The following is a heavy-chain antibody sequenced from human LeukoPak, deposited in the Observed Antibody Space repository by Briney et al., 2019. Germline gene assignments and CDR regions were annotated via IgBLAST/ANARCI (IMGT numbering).Heavy chain of an antibody. D-gene: IGHD2-21*02. CDR3: ARSYCGGDCYGYSGEYFQH. CDR2: ISYDGSNK. V-gene: IGHV3-30-3*01. Sequence: GGSLRLSCAASGFTFSSYAMHRVRQAPGKELEWVAVISYDGSNKYYADSVKGRFTISRDNSKNTLYLQMNSLRAEDTAVYYCARSYCGGDCYGYSGEYFQHWGQGTLVTVSS. CDR1: GFTFSSYA. J-gene: IGHJ1*01.